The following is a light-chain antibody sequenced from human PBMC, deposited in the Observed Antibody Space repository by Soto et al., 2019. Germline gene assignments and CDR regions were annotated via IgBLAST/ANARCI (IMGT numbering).Light chain of an antibody. Sequence: QSVLTQPPSASGSPGQSVTISCTGTSSDVGGYNYVSWYQQHPGKAPKLLFYGVSKRPSGVLDRFFGSKSGNPASLTVSGLQAEDEADYYCSSYAGSNNYVFGTGTKVTVL. CDR3: SSYAGSNNYV. V-gene: IGLV2-8*01. CDR2: GVS. CDR1: SSDVGGYNY. J-gene: IGLJ1*01.